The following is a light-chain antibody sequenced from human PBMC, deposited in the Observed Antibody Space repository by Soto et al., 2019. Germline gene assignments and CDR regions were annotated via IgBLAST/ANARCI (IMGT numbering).Light chain of an antibody. J-gene: IGKJ1*01. CDR2: GAS. CDR3: QQRSNWPQWT. Sequence: EIVMTQSPATLSVSPGERATLSCRASQSVSSNLAWYQQKPGQAPRLLIYGASSRATGIPDRFSGSGSGTDFTLTISSLEPEDFAVYYCQQRSNWPQWTFGQGTKVDIK. V-gene: IGKV3-11*01. CDR1: QSVSSN.